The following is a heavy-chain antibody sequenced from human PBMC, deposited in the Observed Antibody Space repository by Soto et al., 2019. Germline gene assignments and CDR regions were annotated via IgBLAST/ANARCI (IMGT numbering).Heavy chain of an antibody. CDR2: MYHSGNT. CDR1: GGSISSDNW. D-gene: IGHD3-10*01. CDR3: ASGSESSKLRGVMRN. Sequence: SETLSLTCAVSGGSISSDNWWSWVRQPPGKGLEWIGEMYHSGNTNYNPSLKSRVTISVDKSKNQFSMKMTSVTAADTALYYYASGSESSKLRGVMRNWGQGTQDTVSS. V-gene: IGHV4-4*02. J-gene: IGHJ4*02.